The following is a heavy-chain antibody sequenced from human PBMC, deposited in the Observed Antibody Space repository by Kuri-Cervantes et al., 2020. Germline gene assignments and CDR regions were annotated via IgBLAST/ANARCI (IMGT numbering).Heavy chain of an antibody. J-gene: IGHJ4*02. D-gene: IGHD4-23*01. CDR3: AKETLYGGNPWYYFDY. CDR1: GFTFSSYW. V-gene: IGHV3-23*01. CDR2: ISGSGGST. Sequence: GGSLRLSCAASGFTFSSYWMSWVRQAPGKGLEWVSAISGSGGSTYYADSVKGRFTISRDNSKNTLYLQMNSLRAEDTAVYYCAKETLYGGNPWYYFDYWGQGTLVTVSS.